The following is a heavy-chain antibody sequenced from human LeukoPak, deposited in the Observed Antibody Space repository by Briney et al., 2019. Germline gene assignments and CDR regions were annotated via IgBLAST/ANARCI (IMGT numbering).Heavy chain of an antibody. CDR3: AREVRAKRRAFDI. V-gene: IGHV3-53*04. D-gene: IGHD4-11*01. Sequence: GGSLRLSCAASGFTASSNYMSWVRQAPGKGLEWVSVIYSDDRTYYADSVKGRFTISRHTSKKTLYLQKNSLRAEDTAVYYCAREVRAKRRAFDIWGQGAVVTVSS. CDR1: GFTASSNY. J-gene: IGHJ3*02. CDR2: IYSDDRT.